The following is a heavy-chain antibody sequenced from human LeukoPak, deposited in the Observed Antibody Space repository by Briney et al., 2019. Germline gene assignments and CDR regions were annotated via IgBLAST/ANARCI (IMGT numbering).Heavy chain of an antibody. J-gene: IGHJ5*02. CDR2: INYSGTT. Sequence: GSLRLSCAASGFTFGSYSMNWVRQPPGKGLEWLTSINYSGTTYYNPSLKSRVTISVDTSKNQFSLNLRSVTAADTAVYYCARGHLRRRGFDPWGQGTLVTVSS. CDR1: GFTFGSYSMN. CDR3: ARGHLRRRGFDP. V-gene: IGHV4-39*01.